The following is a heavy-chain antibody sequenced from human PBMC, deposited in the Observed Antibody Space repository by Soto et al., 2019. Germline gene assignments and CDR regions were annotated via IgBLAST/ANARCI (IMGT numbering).Heavy chain of an antibody. CDR3: ARDGYSAGFDI. CDR1: GFTFSSYG. V-gene: IGHV3-7*01. Sequence: EVQLVESGGGLVQPGGSLRLSCETSGFTFSSYGMSWVRQAPGKGLEWVANMKQDGSEEYYVDSVKGRFTISRDNAKNSLYLQLNSLRAEDTAVYYCARDGYSAGFDIWGQGTMVTVSS. J-gene: IGHJ3*02. D-gene: IGHD5-18*01. CDR2: MKQDGSEE.